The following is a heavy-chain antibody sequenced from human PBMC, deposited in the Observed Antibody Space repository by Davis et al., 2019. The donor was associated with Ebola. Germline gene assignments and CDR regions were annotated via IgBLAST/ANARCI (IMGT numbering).Heavy chain of an antibody. CDR1: GGTFSGNA. V-gene: IGHV1-69*13. J-gene: IGHJ6*03. CDR3: ATSHRGLSFYYYLEL. D-gene: IGHD2/OR15-2a*01. CDR2: TTPIFGTT. Sequence: SVKVFCKASGGTFSGNAVSWVRQAPGQRLEWMGRTTPIFGTTDYAQNFQVRVTMPADESTTTAYLELSSLRSEETAVYYCATSHRGLSFYYYLELWGKGTTVAVTS.